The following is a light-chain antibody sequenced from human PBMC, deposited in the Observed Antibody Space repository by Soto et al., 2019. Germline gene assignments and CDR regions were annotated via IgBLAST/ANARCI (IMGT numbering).Light chain of an antibody. J-gene: IGLJ1*01. CDR1: SSDVGGYNY. V-gene: IGLV2-14*01. CDR3: SSRTSTSTRV. CDR2: DVS. Sequence: QSALTQPASVSGSLGQSITISCTGTSSDVGGYNYVSWYQQHPGKAPKLMIYDVSDRPSGVSNRFSGSKSGNTASLTISGLQAEDEADYYCSSRTSTSTRVFGTGTKVTVL.